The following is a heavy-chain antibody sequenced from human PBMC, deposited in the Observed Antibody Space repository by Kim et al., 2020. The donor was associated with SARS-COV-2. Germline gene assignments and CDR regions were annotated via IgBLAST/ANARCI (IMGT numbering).Heavy chain of an antibody. CDR1: GGSFSGYY. Sequence: SETLSLTCAVYGGSFSGYYWSWIRQPPGKGLEWIGEINHSGSTNYNPSLKSRVTISVDTSKNQFSLKLSSVTAADTAVYYCARGPGITMVRGVITNGGNWFDPWGQGTLVTVSS. V-gene: IGHV4-34*01. CDR2: INHSGST. J-gene: IGHJ5*02. D-gene: IGHD3-10*01. CDR3: ARGPGITMVRGVITNGGNWFDP.